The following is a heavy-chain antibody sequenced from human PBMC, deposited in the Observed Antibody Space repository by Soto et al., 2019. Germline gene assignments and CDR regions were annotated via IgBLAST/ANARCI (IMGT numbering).Heavy chain of an antibody. CDR1: GGSISSGDYY. CDR3: ARAGRIAAAGRFDY. J-gene: IGHJ4*02. V-gene: IGHV4-31*03. Sequence: PSETLSLTCTVSGGSISSGDYYWSWIRQVPGKGVEWIGYIYYSGSTYYNPSLKSRVAMSVDTSKNQFSLKLSAVTAAVADISCCARAGRIAAAGRFDYWGQGTLVTVSS. CDR2: IYYSGST. D-gene: IGHD6-13*01.